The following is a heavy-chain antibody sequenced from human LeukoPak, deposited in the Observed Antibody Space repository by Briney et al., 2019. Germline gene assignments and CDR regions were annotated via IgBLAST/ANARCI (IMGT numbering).Heavy chain of an antibody. CDR3: ARDPPAVKSGTYG. J-gene: IGHJ4*02. CDR2: IYSGGAT. V-gene: IGHV3-66*01. D-gene: IGHD4-11*01. CDR1: GVTVGNNY. Sequence: GGSLRLSCAASGVTVGNNYMIWVRQAPGKGLEWVSRIYSGGATYYADSVKGRFTISRDSSKNTLFLQMNSLRAEDTAVYYCARDPPAVKSGTYGWGQGTRVTVSS.